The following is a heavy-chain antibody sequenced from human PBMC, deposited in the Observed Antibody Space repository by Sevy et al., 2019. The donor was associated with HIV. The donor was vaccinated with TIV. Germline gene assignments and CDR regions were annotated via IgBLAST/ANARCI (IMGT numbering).Heavy chain of an antibody. CDR3: AKSGTDTTYYYMDV. Sequence: GGSLRLSCAASGFRFSSFAMSWVRQAPGKGLECVSAISVSGGSTYYANSVKGRFTISRDNSKNTVNLQMNSLRAEDTDLYYCAKSGTDTTYYYMDVWGKGTTVTVSS. CDR1: GFRFSSFA. V-gene: IGHV3-23*01. CDR2: ISVSGGST. D-gene: IGHD1-1*01. J-gene: IGHJ6*03.